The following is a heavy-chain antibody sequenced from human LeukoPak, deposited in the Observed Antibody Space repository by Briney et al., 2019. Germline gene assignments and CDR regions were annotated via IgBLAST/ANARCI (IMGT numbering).Heavy chain of an antibody. D-gene: IGHD2-2*01. V-gene: IGHV4-59*01. CDR3: ARGSGWYSSSTCYSFDY. Sequence: TPSETLSLTCSVSGGSIISYYWSWIRQPPGRGLEWIGYIYHTGTTSYNPSLKSRVTISVNTSTNQLSLRLNSVTAADTAVYYCARGSGWYSSSTCYSFDYWGQGSLVTVSS. CDR1: GGSIISYY. J-gene: IGHJ4*02. CDR2: IYHTGTT.